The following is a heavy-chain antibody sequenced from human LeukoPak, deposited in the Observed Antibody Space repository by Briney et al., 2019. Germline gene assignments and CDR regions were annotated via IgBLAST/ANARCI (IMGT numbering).Heavy chain of an antibody. J-gene: IGHJ6*04. CDR3: TRLRIAAAGNDYHYGMDV. D-gene: IGHD6-13*01. CDR1: GFTFSGSA. V-gene: IGHV3-73*01. Sequence: GGSLRLPCAASGFTFSGSAMHWVRQASGKGLEWVGRIRSKANSYATAYAASVKGRFTISRDDSKNTAYLQMNSLKTEDTAVYYCTRLRIAAAGNDYHYGMDVWGKGTTVTVSS. CDR2: IRSKANSYAT.